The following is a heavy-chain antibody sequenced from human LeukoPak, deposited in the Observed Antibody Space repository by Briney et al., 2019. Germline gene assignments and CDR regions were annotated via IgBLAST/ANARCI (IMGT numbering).Heavy chain of an antibody. CDR3: ARAPATLSSPYYFDW. D-gene: IGHD3-16*02. J-gene: IGHJ4*02. Sequence: GGSLRLSCAASGFTFSSYWMHWVRQAPGKGLVWVSRINRDGYTVAYADSVKGRFTISRDNAENTLYLQMNSLSAADTAVYYCARAPATLSSPYYFDWWGQGTLVSVTS. V-gene: IGHV3-74*01. CDR2: INRDGYTV. CDR1: GFTFSSYW.